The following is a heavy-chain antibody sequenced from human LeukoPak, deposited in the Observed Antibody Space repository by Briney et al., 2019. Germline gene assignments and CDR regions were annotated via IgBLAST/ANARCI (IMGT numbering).Heavy chain of an antibody. CDR3: ARGFDSGSYLDY. J-gene: IGHJ4*02. Sequence: PSETLSLTCTVSGGSISSYYWSWIRQPPGKGLEWIGYIYYSGSTNYNPSLKSRVTISVDTSKNQFSQKLSSVTAADTAVYYCARGFDSGSYLDYWGQGTLVTVSS. D-gene: IGHD1-26*01. CDR1: GGSISSYY. CDR2: IYYSGST. V-gene: IGHV4-59*01.